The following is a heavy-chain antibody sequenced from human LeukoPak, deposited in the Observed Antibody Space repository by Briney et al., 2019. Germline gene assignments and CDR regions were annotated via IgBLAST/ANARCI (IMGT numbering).Heavy chain of an antibody. D-gene: IGHD1-26*01. CDR2: INHRIST. J-gene: IGHJ4*01. V-gene: IGHV4-34*01. CDR3: ARWEGGSYYDFDY. CDR1: GGSFSGYY. Sequence: PSETLSLTCAVYGGSFSGYYWSWVRQPPGKGLEWIGEINHRISTNYTASLTPRVTISVDTSKNKLSLKLRSVTAAATAVYYCARWEGGSYYDFDYWGPGTLVTVSS.